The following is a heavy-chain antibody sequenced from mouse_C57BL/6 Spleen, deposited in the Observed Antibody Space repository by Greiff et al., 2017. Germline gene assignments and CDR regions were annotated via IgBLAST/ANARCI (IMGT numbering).Heavy chain of an antibody. V-gene: IGHV1-52*01. CDR1: GYTFTSYW. CDR3: ARGGNYCGWFAY. Sequence: QVQLQQPGAELVRPGSSVKLSCKASGYTFTSYWMHWVKQRPIQGLEWIGNINPSDSETHYNQKFKDKATLTVDKSSSTAYMQLSSLTSEDSAVYYCARGGNYCGWFAYWGQGTLVTVSA. D-gene: IGHD2-1*01. J-gene: IGHJ3*01. CDR2: INPSDSET.